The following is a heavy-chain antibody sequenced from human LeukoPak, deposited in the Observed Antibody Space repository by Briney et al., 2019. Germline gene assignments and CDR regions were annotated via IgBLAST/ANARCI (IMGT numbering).Heavy chain of an antibody. Sequence: SETLSLTCTVSGGSISSSSYYWGWIRQPPGKGLEWIGSIYYSGSTYYNPSLKSRVTISVDTSKNQFSLKLSSVTAADTAVYYCARHKWPYQLPTGMPLGYWGQGTLVTVSS. D-gene: IGHD2-2*01. CDR1: GGSISSSSYY. CDR3: ARHKWPYQLPTGMPLGY. J-gene: IGHJ4*02. CDR2: IYYSGST. V-gene: IGHV4-39*01.